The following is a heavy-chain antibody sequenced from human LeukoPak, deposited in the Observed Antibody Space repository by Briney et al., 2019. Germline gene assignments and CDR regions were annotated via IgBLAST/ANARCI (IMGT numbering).Heavy chain of an antibody. Sequence: GGSLRLYCEASGFTLDDYAIHYGGQAPVNCLASGSGLSWNGVIIGYADSVKGRFTISRDNAKNSLYLQMNSLRAEDTALYYCAKDISVGTTPYYFDYWGQGTLVTVSS. CDR2: LSWNGVII. CDR1: GFTLDDYA. D-gene: IGHD1-26*01. V-gene: IGHV3-9*01. CDR3: AKDISVGTTPYYFDY. J-gene: IGHJ4*02.